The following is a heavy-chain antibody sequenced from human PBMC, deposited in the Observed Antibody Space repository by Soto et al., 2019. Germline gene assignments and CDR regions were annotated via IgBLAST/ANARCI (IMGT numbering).Heavy chain of an antibody. D-gene: IGHD5-18*01. V-gene: IGHV3-11*06. CDR2: ISSSSDFS. CDR3: ARDRNRYGYDGTDV. Sequence: QVQLVESGGGLVKPGGSLRLSCVASGFTFSDYFMSWIRQAPGKGLEWVCHISSSSDFSNCADSVKGRFTISRDDAKNSLHLQMNSLRAEDSAVYYCARDRNRYGYDGTDVWGQGTTVNVS. CDR1: GFTFSDYF. J-gene: IGHJ6*02.